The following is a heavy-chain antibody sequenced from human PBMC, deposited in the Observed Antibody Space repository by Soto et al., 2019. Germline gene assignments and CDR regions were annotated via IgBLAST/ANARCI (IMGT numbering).Heavy chain of an antibody. Sequence: PGGSLRLSCVASGITFGSRAMSWVRQAPGEGLEWVSSVTDTGGDAKYADSVRGRFTISRDNSKNTVYRQMNDLRVEDAAESFCAPARWEISGGPAGEYCAMDSWGQGTTVTASS. V-gene: IGHV3-23*01. CDR1: GITFGSRA. J-gene: IGHJ6*02. D-gene: IGHD3-10*01. CDR2: VTDTGGDA. CDR3: APARWEISGGPAGEYCAMDS.